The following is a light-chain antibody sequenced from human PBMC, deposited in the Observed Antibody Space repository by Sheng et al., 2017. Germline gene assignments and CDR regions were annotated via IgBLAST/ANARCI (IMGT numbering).Light chain of an antibody. CDR3: QVWDPTSDHYV. J-gene: IGLJ1*01. CDR2: YDS. Sequence: SYVLTKPPSVSVAPGKTASIACGGNNIGDKSVHWYQQKPGQAPLMVIYYDSDRPSGIPERFSGSNSGNTATLTISRVEVGDEADYYCQVWDPTSDHYVFGTATKVTVL. V-gene: IGLV3-21*01. CDR1: NIGDKS.